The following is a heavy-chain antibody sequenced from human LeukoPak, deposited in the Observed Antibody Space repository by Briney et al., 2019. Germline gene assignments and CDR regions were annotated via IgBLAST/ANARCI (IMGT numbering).Heavy chain of an antibody. CDR1: GFAFSSYA. CDR2: ISGSGGST. D-gene: IGHD6-19*01. V-gene: IGHV3-23*01. Sequence: GGSLRLSCAASGFAFSSYAMSWVRQAPGKGLEWVSAISGSGGSTYYADSVKGRFTISGDNSKNTLYLQMNSLRAEDTAVYYCARDRRAYSSGWYKGYYGMDVWGQGTTVTVSS. J-gene: IGHJ6*02. CDR3: ARDRRAYSSGWYKGYYGMDV.